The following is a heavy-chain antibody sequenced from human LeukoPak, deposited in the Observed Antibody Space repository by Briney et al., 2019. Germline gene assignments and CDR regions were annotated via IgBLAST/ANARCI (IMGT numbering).Heavy chain of an antibody. CDR2: ISGSGGDT. CDR1: GFTFSSYA. J-gene: IGHJ4*02. D-gene: IGHD2-8*01. Sequence: PGGSLRLSCAASGFTFSSYAMSWVRQAPGKGLEWVSVISGSGGDTYYADSVKGRLTISRDISKNTLYLQMNSLSAEDTAVYYCAKGDSGMVRRYYDYWGQGTLVTVSS. CDR3: AKGDSGMVRRYYDY. V-gene: IGHV3-23*01.